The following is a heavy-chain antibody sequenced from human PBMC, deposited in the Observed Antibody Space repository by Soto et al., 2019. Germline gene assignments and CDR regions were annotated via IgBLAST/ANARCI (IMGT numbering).Heavy chain of an antibody. Sequence: EVQLVESGGGLVKPGGSLRLSCAASGFTFSSYSMNWVRQAPGKGLEWVSSISSSSSYIYYADSVKGRFTISRDNAKNSLYLQMKSLRAEDTAVYYCARGAISSGWYAGWFDPWGQGTLVTVSS. J-gene: IGHJ5*02. CDR1: GFTFSSYS. CDR2: ISSSSSYI. D-gene: IGHD6-19*01. V-gene: IGHV3-21*01. CDR3: ARGAISSGWYAGWFDP.